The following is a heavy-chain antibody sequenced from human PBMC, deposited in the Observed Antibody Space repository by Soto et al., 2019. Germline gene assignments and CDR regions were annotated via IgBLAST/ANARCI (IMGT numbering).Heavy chain of an antibody. J-gene: IGHJ4*02. Sequence: GGSLRLSCAASGFTFSSYGTTFSSYAMSWVRQAPGKGLEWVSTISGSGDSTYYADSVKGRFTISRDNSKNTLFLQMNSLRAGDTALYYCAKESSGYNYGFYNYFDYWGQGTLVTVSS. CDR1: GFTFSSYGTTFSSYA. CDR3: AKESSGYNYGFYNYFDY. D-gene: IGHD5-18*01. V-gene: IGHV3-23*01. CDR2: ISGSGDST.